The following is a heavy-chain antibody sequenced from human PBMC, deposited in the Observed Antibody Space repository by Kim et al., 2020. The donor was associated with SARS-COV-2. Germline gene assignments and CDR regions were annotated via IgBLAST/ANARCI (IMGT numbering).Heavy chain of an antibody. CDR1: GGSISSSSYY. V-gene: IGHV4-39*01. CDR2: IYYSGST. Sequence: SETLSLTCTVSGGSISSSSYYWGWIRQPPGKGLEWIGSIYYSGSTYYNPSLKSRVTISVDTSKNQFSLKLSSVTAADTAVYYCARLPVVVVPAASADYYYYGMDVWGQGTTVTVSS. CDR3: ARLPVVVVPAASADYYYYGMDV. J-gene: IGHJ6*02. D-gene: IGHD2-2*01.